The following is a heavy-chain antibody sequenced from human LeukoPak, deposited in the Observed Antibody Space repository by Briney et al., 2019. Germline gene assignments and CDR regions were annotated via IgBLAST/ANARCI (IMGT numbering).Heavy chain of an antibody. CDR2: IYTSGST. CDR3: AREGITGTTGDAFDI. V-gene: IGHV4-4*07. D-gene: IGHD1-7*01. CDR1: GGSISSYY. J-gene: IGHJ3*02. Sequence: SETLSLTCTVSGGSISSYYWSWIRQPAGKGLEWIGRIYTSGSTNYNPSLKSRVTMSVDTSKNQFSLKLSSVTAADTAVCYCAREGITGTTGDAFDIWGQGTMVTVSS.